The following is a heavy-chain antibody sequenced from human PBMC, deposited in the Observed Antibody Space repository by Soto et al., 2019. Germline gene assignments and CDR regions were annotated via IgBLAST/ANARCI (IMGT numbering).Heavy chain of an antibody. Sequence: SGGSISSYYWSWIRPPPGKGLEWIGYIYYSGSTNYNPSLKSRVTISVDTSKNQFSLKLSSVTAADTAVYYCARRIAVAGNWFDPWGQGTLVTVSS. CDR1: GGSISSYY. CDR2: IYYSGST. V-gene: IGHV4-59*08. J-gene: IGHJ5*02. CDR3: ARRIAVAGNWFDP. D-gene: IGHD6-19*01.